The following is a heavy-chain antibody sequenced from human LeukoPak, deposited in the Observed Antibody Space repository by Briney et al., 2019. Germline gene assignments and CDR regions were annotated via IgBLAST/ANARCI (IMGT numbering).Heavy chain of an antibody. D-gene: IGHD6-13*01. Sequence: PGGSLRLSCAASGFTFRSYAMRGVRRARGKGVEGVSSISGSGGSTYYADSVEGRFTISRENSKNTLYLQMNSLRAEDTAVYYCAKDFSVSSWFRMDVWGEGTTVTVSS. V-gene: IGHV3-23*01. CDR3: AKDFSVSSWFRMDV. J-gene: IGHJ6*04. CDR1: GFTFRSYA. CDR2: ISGSGGST.